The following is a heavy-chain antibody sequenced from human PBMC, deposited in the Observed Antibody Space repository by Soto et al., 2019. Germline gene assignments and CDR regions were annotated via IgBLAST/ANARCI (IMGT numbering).Heavy chain of an antibody. CDR3: ARAGLRFLEWLTLYGMYV. CDR2: ISSSSSTI. V-gene: IGHV3-48*02. CDR1: GFTFSSYS. J-gene: IGHJ6*02. Sequence: QAGGSLRLSCAASGFTFSSYSMNWVRQAPGKGLEWVSYISSSSSTIYYADSVKGRFTISRDNAKNSLYLQMNSLRDEDTAVYYCARAGLRFLEWLTLYGMYVWGQGSTVTVSS. D-gene: IGHD3-3*01.